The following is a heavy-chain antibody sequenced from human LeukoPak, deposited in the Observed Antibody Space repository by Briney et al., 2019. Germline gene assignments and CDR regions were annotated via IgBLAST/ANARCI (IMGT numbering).Heavy chain of an antibody. V-gene: IGHV3-11*01. CDR1: GFTFIDYY. CDR3: ARDLEFDFWSGYWRPESSGMDV. J-gene: IGHJ6*02. Sequence: GGSLRLSCAASGFTFIDYYMSWIRQAPGKGLEWVSYISSSGSTIYYADSVKGRFTISRDNAKNSLYLQMNSLRAEDTAVYYCARDLEFDFWSGYWRPESSGMDVWGQGTTVTVSS. CDR2: ISSSGSTI. D-gene: IGHD3-3*01.